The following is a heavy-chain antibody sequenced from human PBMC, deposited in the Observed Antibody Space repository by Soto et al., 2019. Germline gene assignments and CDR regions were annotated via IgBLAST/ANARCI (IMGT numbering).Heavy chain of an antibody. J-gene: IGHJ4*02. CDR3: ASHLHYFDY. CDR1: GFTFSTYA. V-gene: IGHV3-23*01. Sequence: EVQLLESGGGLVQPGGSLRLSCAASGFTFSTYAMTWVRQAPGKGLEWVSGISGSDGDTYYADSVKGRFTFSRDNSKNTLYLQMNSLRAEDTAVYYCASHLHYFDYWGQGTLVTVSS. CDR2: ISGSDGDT.